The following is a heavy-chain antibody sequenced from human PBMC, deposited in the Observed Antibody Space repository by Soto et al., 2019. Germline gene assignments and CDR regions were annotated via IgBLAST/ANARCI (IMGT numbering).Heavy chain of an antibody. D-gene: IGHD3-22*01. Sequence: ASVKVSCKASGCTFTSYGISWVRQAPGQGLEWMGWISAYNGNTNYAQKLQGRVTMTTDTSTSTAYMELRSLRSDDTAVYYCARDPSASDYYDSSGPWDYWGQGTLVTVSS. CDR1: GCTFTSYG. J-gene: IGHJ4*02. V-gene: IGHV1-18*01. CDR2: ISAYNGNT. CDR3: ARDPSASDYYDSSGPWDY.